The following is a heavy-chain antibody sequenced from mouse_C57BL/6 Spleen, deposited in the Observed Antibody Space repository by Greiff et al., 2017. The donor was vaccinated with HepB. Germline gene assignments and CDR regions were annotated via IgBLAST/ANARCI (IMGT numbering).Heavy chain of an antibody. CDR3: TRVEHYVRSPSAMDY. CDR2: ISSGGDYI. CDR1: GFTFSSYA. Sequence: DVHLVESGAGLVKPGGSLKLSCAASGFTFSSYAMSWVRQTPEKRLEWVAYISSGGDYIYYADTVKGRFTISSDNARKTLYLQMSSLKSEDTAMYYCTRVEHYVRSPSAMDYWGQGTSVTVSS. J-gene: IGHJ4*01. D-gene: IGHD1-1*01. V-gene: IGHV5-9-1*02.